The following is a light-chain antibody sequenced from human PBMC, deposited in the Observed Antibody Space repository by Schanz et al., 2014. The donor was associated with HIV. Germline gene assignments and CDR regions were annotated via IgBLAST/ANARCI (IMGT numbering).Light chain of an antibody. CDR3: SSYTSSSTKV. Sequence: QSALTQPASVSGSPGQSINISCTETSSDVGGYNYVSWYQQHPGKAPKLMIYDVSNRPSGVSNRFSGSKSGNTASLTISGLQAEDEADYYCSSYTSSSTKVFGGGTKLTVL. CDR1: SSDVGGYNY. J-gene: IGLJ3*02. CDR2: DVS. V-gene: IGLV2-14*03.